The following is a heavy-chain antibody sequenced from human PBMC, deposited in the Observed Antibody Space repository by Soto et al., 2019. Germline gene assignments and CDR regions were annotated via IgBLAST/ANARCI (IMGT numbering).Heavy chain of an antibody. CDR3: ARDRPQSAFDI. CDR1: GGSICSYY. D-gene: IGHD6-6*01. Sequence: PSETLSLTCTVSGGSICSYYWSWIRQPPGKGLEWIGYIYYSGSTNYNPSLKSRVTISVDTSKNQFSLKLSSVTAADTAVYYCARDRPQSAFDIWGQGTMVTVSS. J-gene: IGHJ3*02. CDR2: IYYSGST. V-gene: IGHV4-59*01.